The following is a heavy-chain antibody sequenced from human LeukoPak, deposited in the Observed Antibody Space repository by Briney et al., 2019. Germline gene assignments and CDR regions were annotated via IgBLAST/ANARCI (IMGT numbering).Heavy chain of an antibody. CDR1: GFTFSSY. CDR3: ARGGFYYDSSGYYFDAFDI. V-gene: IGHV4-38-2*01. CDR2: IYYSGST. Sequence: GSLRLSCAASGFTFSSYWGWIRQPPGKGLEWTGSIYYSGSTYYNPSLKSRVTISVDTSKNQFSLKLSSVTAADTAVYYCARGGFYYDSSGYYFDAFDIWGQGTMVTVSS. D-gene: IGHD3-22*01. J-gene: IGHJ3*02.